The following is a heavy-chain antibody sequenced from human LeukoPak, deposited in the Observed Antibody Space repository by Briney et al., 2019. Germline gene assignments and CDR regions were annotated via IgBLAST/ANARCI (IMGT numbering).Heavy chain of an antibody. J-gene: IGHJ5*02. CDR1: GYTFTSYY. V-gene: IGHV1-46*01. Sequence: ASVKVSCKASGYTFTSYYMHWVRQAPGQGLEWMGIINPSGGSTSYAQKFQGRVTMTRDTSTSTVYMKLSSLRSEDTAVYYCARDARGYFGFDPWGQGTLVTVSS. CDR3: ARDARGYFGFDP. D-gene: IGHD3-22*01. CDR2: INPSGGST.